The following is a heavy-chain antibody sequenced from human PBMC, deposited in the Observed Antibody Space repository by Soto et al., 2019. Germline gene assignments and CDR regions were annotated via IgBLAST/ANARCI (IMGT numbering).Heavy chain of an antibody. CDR3: ARVGDTTRGAFDI. V-gene: IGHV3-64*01. Sequence: GGSLRLSCAASGFTFSSYAMHWVRQAPGKGLEYVSAISSNGGSTYYANSVKGRFTISRDNSKNTLYLQMGSLRAEDMAVYYCARVGDTTRGAFDIWGQGTMVTVSS. CDR2: ISSNGGST. CDR1: GFTFSSYA. D-gene: IGHD1-26*01. J-gene: IGHJ3*02.